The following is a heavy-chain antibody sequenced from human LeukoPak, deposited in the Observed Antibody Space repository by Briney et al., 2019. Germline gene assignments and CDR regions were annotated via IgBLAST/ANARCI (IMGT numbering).Heavy chain of an antibody. J-gene: IGHJ5*02. CDR2: IIPILGIA. V-gene: IGHV1-69*04. CDR1: GGTFSSYA. D-gene: IGHD2-21*01. CDR3: AREGETYCGGDCYNWFDP. Sequence: ASVKVSCKASGGTFSSYAISWVRQAPGQGLEWMGRIIPILGIANYAQKFQGRVTITADKSTSTAYMELSSLRSEDTAVYYCAREGETYCGGDCYNWFDPWGQGTLVTVSS.